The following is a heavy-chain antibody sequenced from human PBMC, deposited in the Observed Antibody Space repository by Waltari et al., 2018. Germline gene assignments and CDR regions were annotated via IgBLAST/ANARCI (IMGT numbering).Heavy chain of an antibody. CDR3: AKGSSGWQIDY. CDR1: GFTFSSYA. V-gene: IGHV3-30*18. Sequence: QVQLVESGGGVVQPGRSLRLPCAAFGFTFSSYAMHWVRQAPGKGLEWVAVISYDGSNKYYADSVKGRFTISRDNSKNTLYLQMNSLRAEDTAVYYCAKGSSGWQIDYWGQGTLVTVSS. J-gene: IGHJ4*02. CDR2: ISYDGSNK. D-gene: IGHD6-19*01.